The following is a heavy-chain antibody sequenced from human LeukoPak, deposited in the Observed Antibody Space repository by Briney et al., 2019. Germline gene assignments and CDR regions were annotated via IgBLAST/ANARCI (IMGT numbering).Heavy chain of an antibody. V-gene: IGHV4-4*07. D-gene: IGHD3-22*01. CDR2: IHTSGST. Sequence: PSETLSLTCTVSGGSISSYYWSWIRQSAGKGLEWIGRIHTSGSTNYNPSLKSRVTMSVDTSKNQFSLKLSSVTAADTAVYYCARDQYYYDSSGYYRTDYWGQGTLVTVSS. CDR1: GGSISSYY. J-gene: IGHJ4*02. CDR3: ARDQYYYDSSGYYRTDY.